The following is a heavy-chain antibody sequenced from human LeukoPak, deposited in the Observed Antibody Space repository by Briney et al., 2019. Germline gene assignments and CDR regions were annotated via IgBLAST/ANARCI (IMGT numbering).Heavy chain of an antibody. CDR2: IYYSGST. CDR3: AGVLGTMVRGVIIPYYFGS. D-gene: IGHD3-10*01. CDR1: GGSISSCDYY. J-gene: IGHJ4*02. V-gene: IGHV4-30-4*01. Sequence: SQTLSLTCTVSGGSISSCDYYWSWIRPPPGKGREWIGYIYYSGSTYYHPFLKSGVTISVDTSKNQFSRKMSYVTAGDTGVYYCAGVLGTMVRGVIIPYYFGSWGQGTLVTVSS.